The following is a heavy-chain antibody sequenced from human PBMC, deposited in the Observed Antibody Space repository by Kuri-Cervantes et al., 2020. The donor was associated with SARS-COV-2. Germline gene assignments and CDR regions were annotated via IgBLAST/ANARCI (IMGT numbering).Heavy chain of an antibody. CDR3: ASGNDFSLDY. CDR1: GGSISSYY. D-gene: IGHD4-11*01. Sequence: SETLSLTCTVSGGSISSYYWSWIRQPPGKGLEWIGYIYYSGSTNYNPSLKSRVTISVDTSKNQFSLKLSSVTAADTAMYYCASGNDFSLDYWGQGTLVTVSS. CDR2: IYYSGST. J-gene: IGHJ4*02. V-gene: IGHV4-59*01.